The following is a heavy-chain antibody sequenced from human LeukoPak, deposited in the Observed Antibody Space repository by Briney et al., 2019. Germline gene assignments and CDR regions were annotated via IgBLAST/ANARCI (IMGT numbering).Heavy chain of an antibody. CDR2: ISVASNT. J-gene: IGHJ4*02. CDR3: ADYGVSGVRNNFY. V-gene: IGHV3-23*01. D-gene: IGHD3-3*01. Sequence: PGGSLRLSCAASGLVFSSYAMSWVRQAPGKGLEWVSTISVASNTFYADSVKGRFTNSRDNSRNTVYLQMTSLRADDTAVYYCADYGVSGVRNNFYWGQGTLVTVSS. CDR1: GLVFSSYA.